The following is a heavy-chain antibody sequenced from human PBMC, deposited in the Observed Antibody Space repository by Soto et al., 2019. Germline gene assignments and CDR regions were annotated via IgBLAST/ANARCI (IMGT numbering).Heavy chain of an antibody. V-gene: IGHV4-4*02. CDR3: ARLGQAGIAVAASYYFDY. Sequence: QVQLQESGPGLVKPSGTLSLTCAVSGGSISSSNWWSWVRQPPGKGLEWIGEIYHSGSTNYNPSLKSRVTISVDKSKNQFSLKLSSVTAADTAVYYCARLGQAGIAVAASYYFDYWGQGTLVTVSS. CDR2: IYHSGST. D-gene: IGHD6-19*01. CDR1: GGSISSSNW. J-gene: IGHJ4*02.